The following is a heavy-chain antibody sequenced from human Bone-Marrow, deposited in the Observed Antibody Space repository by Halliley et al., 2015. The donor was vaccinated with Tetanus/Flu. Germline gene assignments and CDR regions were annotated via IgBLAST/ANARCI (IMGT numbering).Heavy chain of an antibody. J-gene: IGHJ6*02. V-gene: IGHV1-2*04. Sequence: GVRQAPGQGLEWMGRISPTNGATNYARKFQGWVTMTRDTSINTVYMELRSLKSDDTAVYYCARDGPGEYYYGMDVWGQGP. D-gene: IGHD3-10*01. CDR2: ISPTNGAT. CDR3: ARDGPGEYYYGMDV.